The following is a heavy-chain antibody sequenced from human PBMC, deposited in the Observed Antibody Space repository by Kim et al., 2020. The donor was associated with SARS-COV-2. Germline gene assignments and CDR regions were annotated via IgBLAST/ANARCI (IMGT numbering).Heavy chain of an antibody. J-gene: IGHJ4*02. Sequence: KLYADTVKGRFPVSRDNSRNALYLQMENLRADDTAVYYCARSRLAHFDYWGRGTLVTVSS. V-gene: IGHV3-33*01. CDR2: K. CDR3: ARSRLAHFDY. D-gene: IGHD2-2*01.